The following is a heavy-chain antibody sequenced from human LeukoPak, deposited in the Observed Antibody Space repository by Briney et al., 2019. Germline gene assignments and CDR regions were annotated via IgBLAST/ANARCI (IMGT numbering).Heavy chain of an antibody. Sequence: GGSLRLSCAASGFTFSGFAMSWVRQAPGKGLEWVSTISTTGGSTYYADSVTGRFTISRDNSNSTLFLQMNTLRAEDTAIYYCAKDLSPLGSGRYYNGYFQHWGQGTLVNVSS. J-gene: IGHJ1*01. CDR2: ISTTGGST. V-gene: IGHV3-23*01. CDR1: GFTFSGFA. D-gene: IGHD3-10*01. CDR3: AKDLSPLGSGRYYNGYFQH.